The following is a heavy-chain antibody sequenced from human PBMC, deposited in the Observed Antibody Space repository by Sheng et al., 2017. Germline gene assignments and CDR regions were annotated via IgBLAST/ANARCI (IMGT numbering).Heavy chain of an antibody. V-gene: IGHV1-69*05. Sequence: QVQLVQSGAEVKKPGSSVKVSCKASGGTFSSYAISWVRQAPGQGLEWMGGIIPIFGTANYAQKFQGRVTITTDESTSTAYMELSSLRSEDTAVYYCARDQNDFWSGYQPKKGGWFDPWGQGTLVTVSS. D-gene: IGHD3-3*01. J-gene: IGHJ5*02. CDR2: IIPIFGTA. CDR3: ARDQNDFWSGYQPKKGGWFDP. CDR1: GGTFSSYA.